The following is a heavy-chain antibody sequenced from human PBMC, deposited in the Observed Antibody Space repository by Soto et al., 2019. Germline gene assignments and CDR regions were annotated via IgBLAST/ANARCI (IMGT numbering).Heavy chain of an antibody. V-gene: IGHV2-5*02. J-gene: IGHJ4*02. CDR2: IYWDDDK. Sequence: QITLNESGPTVVRPTETLTLTCRFSGFSLTTSGVGVGWIRQSPGKAPEWLALIYWDDDKRYSASLKSRLTITKDTSTTQVIMTVTDLDPKDTATDYCAHRVLRTVLGLVTTTASYFDFWGQGTPVAVSS. D-gene: IGHD3-3*01. CDR3: AHRVLRTVLGLVTTTASYFDF. CDR1: GFSLTTSGVG.